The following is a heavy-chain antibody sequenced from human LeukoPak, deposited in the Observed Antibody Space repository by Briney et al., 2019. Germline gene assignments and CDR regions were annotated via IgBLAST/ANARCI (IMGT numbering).Heavy chain of an antibody. J-gene: IGHJ4*02. Sequence: SETLSLTCTVSGGSISSYYWSWIRQPPGKGLEWIGYIYYSGSTNYNPSLKSRVTISVDTSKNQFSLKLSSVTAADTAVYYCAKGPGMATVKRYLDYWGQGTLVTVSS. D-gene: IGHD5-24*01. V-gene: IGHV4-59*01. CDR1: GGSISSYY. CDR2: IYYSGST. CDR3: AKGPGMATVKRYLDY.